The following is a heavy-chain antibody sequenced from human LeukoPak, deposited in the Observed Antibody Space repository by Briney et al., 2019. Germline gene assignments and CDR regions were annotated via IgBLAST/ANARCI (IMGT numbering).Heavy chain of an antibody. D-gene: IGHD3-10*01. CDR3: AREYRTMVRGVQVWLDAFDI. Sequence: GGSLRLSCAASGFTFSSYWMSWVRQAPGKGLEWVANIKQDGSEKYYVDPVKGRFTISRDNAKNSLYLQMNSLRAEDTAVYYCAREYRTMVRGVQVWLDAFDIWGQGTMVTVSS. V-gene: IGHV3-7*01. J-gene: IGHJ3*02. CDR1: GFTFSSYW. CDR2: IKQDGSEK.